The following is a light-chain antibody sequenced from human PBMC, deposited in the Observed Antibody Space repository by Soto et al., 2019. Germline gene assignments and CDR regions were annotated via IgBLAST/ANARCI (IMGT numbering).Light chain of an antibody. CDR2: DVS. Sequence: QSALTQPRSVSGSPGQSVTISCTGTSSDVGGYNYVSWYQHHPGKAPKFIIFDVSSRPSGVPDRFSGSKSGNTASLTISGLQAEDEADYYCCSLAGGNIFRVFGGGTKVTVL. CDR1: SSDVGGYNY. CDR3: CSLAGGNIFRV. V-gene: IGLV2-11*01. J-gene: IGLJ2*01.